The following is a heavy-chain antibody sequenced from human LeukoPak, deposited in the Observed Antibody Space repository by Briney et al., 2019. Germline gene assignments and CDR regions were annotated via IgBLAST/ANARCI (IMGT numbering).Heavy chain of an antibody. Sequence: SETLSLTCTVSGGSISTYYWSWIRQPADKGLEWIGRVYSSGSTNYNPSLRSRVTMSVDTSKNQFSLRLNSVTAADTAVYYCARALNYYDSSGRYYFDYWGQGTLVTVSS. CDR2: VYSSGST. J-gene: IGHJ4*02. V-gene: IGHV4-4*07. D-gene: IGHD3-22*01. CDR3: ARALNYYDSSGRYYFDY. CDR1: GGSISTYY.